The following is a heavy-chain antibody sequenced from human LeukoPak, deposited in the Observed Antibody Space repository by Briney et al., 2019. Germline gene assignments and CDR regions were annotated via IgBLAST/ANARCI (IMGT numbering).Heavy chain of an antibody. Sequence: GASVKVSCKVSGYTLAELSMHWVRQAPGKGLEWMGGFDPEDGETIYAQKFQGRVTMTEDTSTDTAYMELSSLRSEDTAVYYCATVKVTSPLRNYYQYGMDVWGQGTTVTVSS. D-gene: IGHD3-10*01. CDR2: FDPEDGET. CDR1: GYTLAELS. J-gene: IGHJ6*02. V-gene: IGHV1-24*01. CDR3: ATVKVTSPLRNYYQYGMDV.